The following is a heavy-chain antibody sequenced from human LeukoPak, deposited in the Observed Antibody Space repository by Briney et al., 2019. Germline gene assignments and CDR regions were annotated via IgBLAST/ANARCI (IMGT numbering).Heavy chain of an antibody. CDR2: ISGSGSST. V-gene: IGHV3-23*01. Sequence: PGGSLRLSCAASGFTFSSYAMSWARQAPGKGLEWVSAISGSGSSTYSADSVKGRFTISRDDAKNSLYLQMNSLRAEDTAVYYCARDSSRGIEYFQYWGQGTLVTVSS. J-gene: IGHJ1*01. CDR1: GFTFSSYA. CDR3: ARDSSRGIEYFQY.